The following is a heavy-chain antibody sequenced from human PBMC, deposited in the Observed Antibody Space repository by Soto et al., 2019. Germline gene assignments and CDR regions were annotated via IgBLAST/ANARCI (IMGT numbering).Heavy chain of an antibody. CDR3: AKELLWFGELYDYYYGMDV. J-gene: IGHJ6*02. CDR1: GFTFSSYA. V-gene: IGHV3-23*01. CDR2: ISGSGGST. Sequence: PGGSLRLSCAASGFTFSSYAMSWVRQAPGKGLEWVSAISGSGGSTYYADSVKGRFTISRDNSKNTLYLQMNSLRAEDTAVYYCAKELLWFGELYDYYYGMDVCGQGTTVTVSS. D-gene: IGHD3-10*01.